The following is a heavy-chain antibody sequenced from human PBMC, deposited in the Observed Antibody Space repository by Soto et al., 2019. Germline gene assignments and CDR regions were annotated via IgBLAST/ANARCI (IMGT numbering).Heavy chain of an antibody. CDR1: GDSIRSYY. CDR3: ARDKGQLVPADGY. CDR2: IYYSGST. D-gene: IGHD6-6*01. J-gene: IGHJ4*02. Sequence: SETLSLTCTVSGDSIRSYYWTWIRQPPGKGLELIGYIYYSGSTRHNPPLKSRVTISVDMSKNQFCLKLSSVIAADTAVYYCARDKGQLVPADGYWGQGTLVTVSS. V-gene: IGHV4-59*01.